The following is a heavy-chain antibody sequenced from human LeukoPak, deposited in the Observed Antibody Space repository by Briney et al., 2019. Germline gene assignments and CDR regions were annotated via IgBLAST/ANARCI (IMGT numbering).Heavy chain of an antibody. CDR2: ISAYNGNT. D-gene: IGHD1-7*01. CDR1: GYTFTSYD. CDR3: ARDNWNFPNWFDP. J-gene: IGHJ5*02. Sequence: ASVKVSCKASGYTFTSYDINWVRQATGQGLEWMGWISAYNGNTNYAQKVQGRVTMTTDTSTSTAYMELRSLRSDDTAVYYCARDNWNFPNWFDPWGQGTLVTVSS. V-gene: IGHV1-18*01.